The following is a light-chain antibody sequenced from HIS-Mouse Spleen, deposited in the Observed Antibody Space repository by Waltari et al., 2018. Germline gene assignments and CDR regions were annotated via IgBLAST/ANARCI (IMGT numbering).Light chain of an antibody. CDR1: ALPKKY. CDR2: EDS. J-gene: IGLJ2*01. CDR3: YATDSSGNHRV. V-gene: IGLV3-10*01. Sequence: SYELTQPPSVSVSPGQTARITCSGDALPKKYAYWYQQKSGTAPLWVMYEDSKRPPGIPGRVSGSSSGTMAALTSSGAQVEDEADYYCYATDSSGNHRVFGGGTKLTVL.